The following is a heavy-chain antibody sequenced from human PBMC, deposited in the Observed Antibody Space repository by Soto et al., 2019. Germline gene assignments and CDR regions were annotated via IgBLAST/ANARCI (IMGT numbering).Heavy chain of an antibody. CDR2: IHYGGGT. V-gene: IGHV4-59*01. J-gene: IGHJ4*02. CDR3: VGDRYGGVGATHSES. D-gene: IGHD1-26*01. CDR1: GASISSYY. Sequence: SETLSLTCTVSGASISSYYWTWIRQPPGKGLEWVGFIHYGGGTVYNPALRSRVTVTVGTSKKQFSLNLSSVTAADTAVYYCVGDRYGGVGATHSESWGQGALVTVSS.